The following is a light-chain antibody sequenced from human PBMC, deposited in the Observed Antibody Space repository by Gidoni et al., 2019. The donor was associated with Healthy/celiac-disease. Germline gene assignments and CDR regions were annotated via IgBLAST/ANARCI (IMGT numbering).Light chain of an antibody. CDR1: QSVSSSY. CDR2: GAS. Sequence: EIVLTQSPGTLSWSPGERATLSCRASQSVSSSYLALYQQKPGQAPRPLIYGASSRATGIPDRFSGSGSGTDFTLTISRLESEDFAVYYCQQYGSSPITFGQGTRLEIK. J-gene: IGKJ5*01. CDR3: QQYGSSPIT. V-gene: IGKV3-20*01.